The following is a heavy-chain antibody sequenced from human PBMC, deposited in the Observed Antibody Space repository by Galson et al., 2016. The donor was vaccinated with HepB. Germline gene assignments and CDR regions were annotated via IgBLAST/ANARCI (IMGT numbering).Heavy chain of an antibody. CDR1: GYTLNRFG. D-gene: IGHD6-19*01. CDR3: ARGKDSSDWFFDF. V-gene: IGHV1-18*01. J-gene: IGHJ4*02. Sequence: SVKVSCKASGYTLNRFGISWVRQAPGQGLEWMGWIAAYNDNTNSAGKFHGRLTMTTDTSTSTAYMELRNLRSDDTAVYYCARGKDSSDWFFDFWGQGTLVTVSS. CDR2: IAAYNDNT.